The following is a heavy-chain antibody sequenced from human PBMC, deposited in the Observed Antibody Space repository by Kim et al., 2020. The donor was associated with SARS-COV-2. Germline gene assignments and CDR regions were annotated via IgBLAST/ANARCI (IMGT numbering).Heavy chain of an antibody. CDR1: GFSFSSHE. CDR3: ARETAVSPDALDI. D-gene: IGHD4-17*01. V-gene: IGHV3-48*03. Sequence: GGSLRLSCEASGFSFSSHEINWVRQAPGKGREWISYVSANGRTKYYADSVKGRFTISRDNAKNSLYLQMNSLRAEDTAVYYCARETAVSPDALDIWGQGTMVTVS. CDR2: VSANGRTK. J-gene: IGHJ3*02.